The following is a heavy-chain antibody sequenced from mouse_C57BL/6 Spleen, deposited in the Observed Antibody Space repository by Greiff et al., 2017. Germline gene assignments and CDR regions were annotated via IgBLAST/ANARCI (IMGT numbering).Heavy chain of an antibody. CDR1: GYTFTEYT. CDR3: ARPDSSGYDYFAMDY. J-gene: IGHJ4*01. V-gene: IGHV1-62-2*01. CDR2: FYPGSGSI. Sequence: QVQLQQSGAELVKPGASVKLSCKASGYTFTEYTIHWVKQRSGQGLEWIGWFYPGSGSIKYNEKFKDKATLTADKSSSTVDMERSRLSSEDSAVYFCARPDSSGYDYFAMDYWGQGTSVTVSS. D-gene: IGHD3-2*02.